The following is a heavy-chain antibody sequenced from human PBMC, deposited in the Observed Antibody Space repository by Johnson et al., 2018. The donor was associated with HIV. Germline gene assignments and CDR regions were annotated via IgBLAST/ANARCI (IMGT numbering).Heavy chain of an antibody. CDR2: IKIQPDGGTT. Sequence: VQLVESGGGLVQPGGSLRLSCAASGFTFRNAWMSWVRQAPGKGLEWVGRIKIQPDGGTTDYAAPVKGRFTISRDDSKNSLYLQMNSPKTVDTAVYYCTTATPVGRGAFDIWGQGTMVTVSS. V-gene: IGHV3-15*01. CDR3: TTATPVGRGAFDI. D-gene: IGHD1-26*01. J-gene: IGHJ3*02. CDR1: GFTFRNAW.